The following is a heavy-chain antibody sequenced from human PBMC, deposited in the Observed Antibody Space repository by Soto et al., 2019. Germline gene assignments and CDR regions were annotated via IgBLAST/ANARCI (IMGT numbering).Heavy chain of an antibody. CDR1: GYTLTSYA. J-gene: IGHJ6*02. CDR2: INAGNGNT. D-gene: IGHD4-4*01. V-gene: IGHV1-3*01. Sequence: QVQLVQSGAEVKKPGASVKVSCKASGYTLTSYAMHWVRQAPGQRLEWMGWINAGNGNTKYSQKFKGRVTITRDTSASTAYMELSSLRSEDTAVYYCASSYSNSALIDYYYYGMDVWGQGTTVTVSS. CDR3: ASSYSNSALIDYYYYGMDV.